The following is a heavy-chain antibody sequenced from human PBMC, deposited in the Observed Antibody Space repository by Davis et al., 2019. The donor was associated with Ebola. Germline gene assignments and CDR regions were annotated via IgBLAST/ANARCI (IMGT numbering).Heavy chain of an antibody. CDR1: GFSFSRYG. CDR2: IRHSDEINK. V-gene: IGHV3-30*02. Sequence: GESLKISCVASGFSFSRYGMHWVRQAPGKGLEWVAFIRHSDEINKYYGDSVKGRFTISRDDSKNTVSLQMNSLRAEDTAVYYCAKTYCSGTSCSWEHHYYYYYMDVWGKGTSVTVSS. D-gene: IGHD2-2*01. CDR3: AKTYCSGTSCSWEHHYYYYYMDV. J-gene: IGHJ6*03.